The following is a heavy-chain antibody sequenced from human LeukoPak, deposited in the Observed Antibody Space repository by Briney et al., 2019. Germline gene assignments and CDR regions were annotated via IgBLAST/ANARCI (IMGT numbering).Heavy chain of an antibody. J-gene: IGHJ5*02. CDR3: ARESAALDNWFDP. CDR1: EFPFNTFN. V-gene: IGHV3-30*02. Sequence: GGSLRLSCAAPEFPFNTFNIHWIRQAPGRGLEWVSFIRNDETEIHYADFAKGRFTISRDKSQNSLYLQMNSLRAEGTAVYYCARESAALDNWFDPWGQGTLVTVSS. D-gene: IGHD6-13*01. CDR2: IRNDETEI.